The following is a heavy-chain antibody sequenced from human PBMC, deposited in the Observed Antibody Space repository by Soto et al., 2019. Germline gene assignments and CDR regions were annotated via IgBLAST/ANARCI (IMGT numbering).Heavy chain of an antibody. CDR3: AKVSLPKKAIAEAYRCAFDI. J-gene: IGHJ3*02. Sequence: SLRLSCAASGFTFSSYAMSWVRQAPGKGLEWVSAISGSGGSTYYADSVKGRFTISRDNSKNTLYLQMNSLRAEDTAVYYCAKVSLPKKAIAEAYRCAFDIWGQGTMVTVSS. D-gene: IGHD6-13*01. CDR2: ISGSGGST. CDR1: GFTFSSYA. V-gene: IGHV3-23*01.